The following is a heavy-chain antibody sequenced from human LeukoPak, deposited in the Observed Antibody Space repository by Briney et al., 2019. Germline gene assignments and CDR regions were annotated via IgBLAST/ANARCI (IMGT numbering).Heavy chain of an antibody. CDR2: MNPNSGDT. CDR1: GYTFTSYD. V-gene: IGHV1-8*01. Sequence: ASVKVSCKASGYTFTSYDINWVRQATGQGLEWMGWMNPNSGDTDYAQKFQGRVTMTRNTSISTAYMDLSSLRAEDTAVYYCASRYYDILTGSFDYWGQGTLVTVSS. CDR3: ASRYYDILTGSFDY. D-gene: IGHD3-9*01. J-gene: IGHJ4*02.